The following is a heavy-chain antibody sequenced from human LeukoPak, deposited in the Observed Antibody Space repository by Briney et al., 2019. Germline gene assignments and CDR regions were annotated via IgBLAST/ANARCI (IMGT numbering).Heavy chain of an antibody. Sequence: GGSVRLSCAASGFTFADYARHWVRQAPGKGLEWVSGISWKSGSIGYADSVKGRFTISRDNAKKSLYLQMSSLRAEDTALYYCAKASFSGIVGTTGLDYWGQGTLVTVSS. J-gene: IGHJ4*02. CDR2: ISWKSGSI. V-gene: IGHV3-9*01. CDR1: GFTFADYA. D-gene: IGHD1-20*01. CDR3: AKASFSGIVGTTGLDY.